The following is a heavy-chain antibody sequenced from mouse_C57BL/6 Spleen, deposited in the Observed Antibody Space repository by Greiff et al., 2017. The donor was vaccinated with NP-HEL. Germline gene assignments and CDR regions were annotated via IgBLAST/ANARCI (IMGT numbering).Heavy chain of an antibody. Sequence: QVQLQQSGAELVMPGASVKLSCKASGYTFTSYWMHWVKQRPGQGLEWIGEIDPSDSYTNYNQKFKGKSTLTVDKSSSTAYMQLSSLTSEDSAVYYWAAGTLAYWGQGTLVTVSA. CDR2: IDPSDSYT. J-gene: IGHJ3*01. CDR1: GYTFTSYW. D-gene: IGHD4-1*01. CDR3: AAGTLAY. V-gene: IGHV1-69*01.